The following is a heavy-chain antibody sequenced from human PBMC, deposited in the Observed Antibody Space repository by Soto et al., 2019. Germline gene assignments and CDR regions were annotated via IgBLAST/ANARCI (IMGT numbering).Heavy chain of an antibody. V-gene: IGHV3-23*01. CDR1: GFSFSNYA. CDR2: ISGSGGTT. CDR3: AKGRSALPIFDY. Sequence: GGSLRLACAASGFSFSNYAMNWVRQAPGKGLEWVSFISGSGGTTDYADSVRGRFRLSRDNSKNTVDLEMNSLRTEDTAVYFCAKGRSALPIFDYWGQGVMVTVSS. J-gene: IGHJ4*02.